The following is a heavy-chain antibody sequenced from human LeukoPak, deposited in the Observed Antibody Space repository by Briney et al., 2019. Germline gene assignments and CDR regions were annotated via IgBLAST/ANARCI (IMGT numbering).Heavy chain of an antibody. V-gene: IGHV3-7*03. CDR2: IKEDGSEK. J-gene: IGHJ4*02. Sequence: GGSLRLSCAASGFTFSSYWMSWVRQAPGKGLEWVSNIKEDGSEKYYVDSVKGRFTISRDNAKNSLYLQMNSLRAEHTAVYYCARDGPCSGGSCYSPYFDYWGQGTLVTVSS. D-gene: IGHD2-15*01. CDR1: GFTFSSYW. CDR3: ARDGPCSGGSCYSPYFDY.